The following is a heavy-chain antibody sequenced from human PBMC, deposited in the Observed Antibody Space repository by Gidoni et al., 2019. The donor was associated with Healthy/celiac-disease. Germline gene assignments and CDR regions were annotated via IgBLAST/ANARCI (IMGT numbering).Heavy chain of an antibody. Sequence: QVQLVQSGAEVKKPGYSVKVSCKASGGTFSSYTISWVRQAPGQGLEWMGRIIPILGIANYSQKFQGRVTITADKSTSTAYMELSSMRSEDTAVDYCARSGKAPYSGAFDIWGQGTMVTVSS. CDR2: IIPILGIA. J-gene: IGHJ3*02. CDR1: GGTFSSYT. V-gene: IGHV1-69*02. CDR3: ARSGKAPYSGAFDI. D-gene: IGHD3-10*01.